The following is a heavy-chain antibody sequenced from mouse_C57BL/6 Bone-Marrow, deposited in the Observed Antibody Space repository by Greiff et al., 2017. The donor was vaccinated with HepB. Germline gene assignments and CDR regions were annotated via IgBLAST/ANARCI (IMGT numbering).Heavy chain of an antibody. J-gene: IGHJ2*01. CDR1: GYTFTSYW. CDR3: ARAFITTVVAPGDH. CDR2: IYPGSGST. D-gene: IGHD1-1*01. Sequence: VQLQQPGAELVKPGASVKMSCKASGYTFTSYWITWVKQRPGQGLEWIGDIYPGSGSTNYNEKFKSKATLTVDTSSSTAYMQLSSLTSEDSAVYYCARAFITTVVAPGDHWGQGTTLTVSS. V-gene: IGHV1-55*01.